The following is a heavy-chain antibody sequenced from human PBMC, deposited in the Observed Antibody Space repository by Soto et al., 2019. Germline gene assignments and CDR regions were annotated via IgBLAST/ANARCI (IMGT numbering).Heavy chain of an antibody. CDR3: ARARVRGVSPDYDF. D-gene: IGHD2-8*01. CDR1: GGYVHSYY. Sequence: PSETLSLTCSVSGGYVHSYYWSWVRQSPGGGLEWIAYIYYTGTTKYNPSLKSRATISLDTSKNEVYLKMTSVTAADTAVYYCARARVRGVSPDYDFWRQGTQVTDSS. CDR2: IYYTGTT. V-gene: IGHV4-59*02. J-gene: IGHJ4*02.